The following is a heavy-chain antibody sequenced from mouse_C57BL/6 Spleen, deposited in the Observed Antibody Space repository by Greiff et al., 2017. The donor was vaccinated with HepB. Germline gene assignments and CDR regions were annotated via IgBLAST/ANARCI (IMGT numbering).Heavy chain of an antibody. D-gene: IGHD4-1*01. CDR1: GYTFTSYW. CDR2: IHPNSGST. CDR3: ARANWDYYAMDY. V-gene: IGHV1-64*01. J-gene: IGHJ4*01. Sequence: QVHVKQPGAELVKPGASVKLSCKASGYTFTSYWMHWVKQRPGQGLEWIGMIHPNSGSTNYNEKFKSKATLTVDKSSSTAYMQLSSLTSEDSAVYYCARANWDYYAMDYWGQGTSVTVSS.